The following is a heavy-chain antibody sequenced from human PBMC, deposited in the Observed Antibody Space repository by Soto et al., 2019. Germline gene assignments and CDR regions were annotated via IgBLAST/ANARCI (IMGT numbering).Heavy chain of an antibody. J-gene: IGHJ4*02. CDR3: ARAGGGLRPFDY. D-gene: IGHD3-16*01. V-gene: IGHV1-46*01. Sequence: GXSVKVSCEASGYTFTSCYIPWVRQAPGQGLEWMGIINPSGGSTSYAQKFQGRVTMTRDTSTSTVYMELSSLRSEDTAVYYCARAGGGLRPFDYWGQGPLVTVSS. CDR1: GYTFTSCY. CDR2: INPSGGST.